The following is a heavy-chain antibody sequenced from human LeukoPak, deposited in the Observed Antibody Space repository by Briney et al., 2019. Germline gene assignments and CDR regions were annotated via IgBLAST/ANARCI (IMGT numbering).Heavy chain of an antibody. CDR3: ARDNLAAAGDDNFDI. CDR2: TSISSSSV. J-gene: IGHJ3*02. CDR1: GFTFSSYW. V-gene: IGHV3-48*04. D-gene: IGHD6-13*01. Sequence: GGSLRLSCAASGFTFSSYWMHWVRQAPGKGLEWVSYTSISSSSVYYADSVKGRFTISRDNAKNSLYLQMNSLRAEDTAIYYCARDNLAAAGDDNFDIWGQGTMVTVSS.